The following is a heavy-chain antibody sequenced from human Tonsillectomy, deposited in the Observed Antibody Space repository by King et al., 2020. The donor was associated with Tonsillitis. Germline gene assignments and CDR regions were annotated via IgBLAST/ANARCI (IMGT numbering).Heavy chain of an antibody. CDR1: GFIFDDYA. Sequence: QLVQSGGGLVQPGRSLRLSCAASGFIFDDYAMHWVRQAPGKGLEWVSGISWNSGNIGYADSVKGRFTISRDNAKNSLSLLMNSLRPEDTALYYCAKGSLVLRFLEWLHFDYWGQGTLVTVSS. CDR3: AKGSLVLRFLEWLHFDY. CDR2: ISWNSGNI. D-gene: IGHD3-3*01. J-gene: IGHJ4*02. V-gene: IGHV3-9*01.